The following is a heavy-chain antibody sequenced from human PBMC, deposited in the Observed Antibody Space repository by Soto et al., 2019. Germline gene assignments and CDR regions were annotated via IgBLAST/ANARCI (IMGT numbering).Heavy chain of an antibody. CDR2: IYYSGST. D-gene: IGHD4-17*01. J-gene: IGHJ4*02. Sequence: SETLSLTCTVSGGSISSSSYYWGWIRQPPGKGLEWIGSIYYSGSTYYNPSLKSRVTISVDTSKNQFSLKLSSVTAADTAVYYCARHGGYGDYYFDYWGQGTLVTVSS. V-gene: IGHV4-39*01. CDR1: GGSISSSSYY. CDR3: ARHGGYGDYYFDY.